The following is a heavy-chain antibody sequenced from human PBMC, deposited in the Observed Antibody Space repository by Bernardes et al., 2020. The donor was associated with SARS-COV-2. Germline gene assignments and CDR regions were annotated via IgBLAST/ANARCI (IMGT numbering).Heavy chain of an antibody. Sequence: GGSLRLSRAASGFTFSSYAMSWVRQAPGKGLEWVSAVSGGGASTYYADSVKGRFTISRDNSRNTLYLQMNSLRTEDTAIYYCAKNVRGYYGSGDYWGQGTLVTVSS. CDR2: VSGGGAST. CDR3: AKNVRGYYGSGDY. CDR1: GFTFSSYA. J-gene: IGHJ4*02. V-gene: IGHV3-23*01. D-gene: IGHD3-10*01.